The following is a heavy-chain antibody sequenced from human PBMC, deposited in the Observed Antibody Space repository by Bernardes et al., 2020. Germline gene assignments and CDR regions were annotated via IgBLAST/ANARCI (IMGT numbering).Heavy chain of an antibody. CDR1: GFTFSNAW. V-gene: IGHV3-15*01. Sequence: GGSLRLSCAGSGFTFSNAWMSWVRQAPGKGLEWVGRIKSKTDGGTTDYAAPVKGRFTISRDDSETTLYLQMNSLKTEDTAVYYCTRDSWFGDRVLCGDWGQGTLVTVSS. D-gene: IGHD3-10*01. J-gene: IGHJ4*02. CDR2: IKSKTDGGTT. CDR3: TRDSWFGDRVLCGD.